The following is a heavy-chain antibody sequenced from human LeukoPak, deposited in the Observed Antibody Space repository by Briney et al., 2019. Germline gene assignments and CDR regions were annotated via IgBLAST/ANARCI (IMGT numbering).Heavy chain of an antibody. CDR3: AKGGKWDVTPFDY. CDR2: ISGSGGRT. V-gene: IGHV3-23*01. CDR1: GFTFSSYA. Sequence: GGSLRLSCAASGFTFSSYAMSWGRQAPGKGLEWVSAISGSGGRTYYADSVKGRFTISRANSKNTLYLQMNSLRAEHTAVYYCAKGGKWDVTPFDYWGQGTLVTVSS. J-gene: IGHJ4*02. D-gene: IGHD1-26*01.